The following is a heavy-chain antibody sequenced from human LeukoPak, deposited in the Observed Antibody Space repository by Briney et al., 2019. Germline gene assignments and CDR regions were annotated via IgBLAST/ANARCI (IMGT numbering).Heavy chain of an antibody. Sequence: SETLSLTCTVSGGSISSGGYYWSWIRQHPGKGLERIGYIYYSGSTYYNPSLKSRVTISVDTSKNQFSLKLSSVTAADTAVYYCAAHDYGDYTEDYWGQGTLVTVSS. CDR1: GGSISSGGYY. V-gene: IGHV4-31*03. J-gene: IGHJ4*02. CDR3: AAHDYGDYTEDY. D-gene: IGHD4-17*01. CDR2: IYYSGST.